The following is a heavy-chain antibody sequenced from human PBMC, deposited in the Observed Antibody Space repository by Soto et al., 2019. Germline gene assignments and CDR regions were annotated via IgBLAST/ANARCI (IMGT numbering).Heavy chain of an antibody. D-gene: IGHD3-3*01. CDR2: INPNSGGT. Sequence: QVQLVQSGAEVKKPGASVKVSCKASGYTFTGYYMHWVRQAPGQGLEWMGWINPNSGGTNYAQKFQGWVTMTRDTSISTAYMELSRLRSDDTAVYYCARDGRLFGVVDGWFDPWGQGTLVTVSS. CDR1: GYTFTGYY. V-gene: IGHV1-2*04. J-gene: IGHJ5*02. CDR3: ARDGRLFGVVDGWFDP.